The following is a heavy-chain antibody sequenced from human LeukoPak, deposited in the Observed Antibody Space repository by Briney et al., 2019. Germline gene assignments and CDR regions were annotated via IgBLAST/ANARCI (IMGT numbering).Heavy chain of an antibody. J-gene: IGHJ4*02. D-gene: IGHD6-6*01. CDR2: ISDSGRRT. CDR1: GFTFSNYG. CDR3: AKRVPYSSSSVYIDY. V-gene: IGHV3-23*01. Sequence: PGGSLRLSCAASGFTFSNYGMAWVRQGPGMRLEWLSAISDSGRRTYYADSVKGRFTISRDNSKNTVYLQMNSLRAEDTALYYCAKRVPYSSSSVYIDYWGQGTLVTVSS.